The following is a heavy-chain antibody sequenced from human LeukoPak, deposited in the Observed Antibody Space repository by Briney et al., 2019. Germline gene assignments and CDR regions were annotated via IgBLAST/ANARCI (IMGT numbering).Heavy chain of an antibody. V-gene: IGHV4-34*01. Sequence: KPSETLSLTCAVYGGSFSGYHWSWIRQPPGKGLEWIGEINHSGSTNYNPSLKSRVTISVDTSKNQFSLKLSSVTAADTAVYYCVQSSSWLPSLDYWGQGTLVTVSS. CDR3: VQSSSWLPSLDY. D-gene: IGHD6-13*01. CDR2: INHSGST. CDR1: GGSFSGYH. J-gene: IGHJ4*02.